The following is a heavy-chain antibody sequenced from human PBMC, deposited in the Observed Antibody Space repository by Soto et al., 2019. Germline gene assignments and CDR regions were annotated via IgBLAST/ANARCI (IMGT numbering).Heavy chain of an antibody. CDR1: GFTFSNAW. D-gene: IGHD2-15*01. V-gene: IGHV3-15*01. CDR3: TDGVVAATGYYYYYGRDV. Sequence: EGSLRLSCAASGFTFSNAWMSWVRQAPGKGLEWVGRIKSKTDGGTTDYAAPVKGRFTISRDDSKNTLYLQMNSLKTEDTAVYYCTDGVVAATGYYYYYGRDVWGQGTTVTVSS. J-gene: IGHJ6*02. CDR2: IKSKTDGGTT.